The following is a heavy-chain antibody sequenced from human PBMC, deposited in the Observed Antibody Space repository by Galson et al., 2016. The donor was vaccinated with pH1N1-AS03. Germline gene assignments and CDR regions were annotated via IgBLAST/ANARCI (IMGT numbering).Heavy chain of an antibody. J-gene: IGHJ4*02. Sequence: SLRLSCATSGFTFADHAMSWFRQAPGMGLEWVGFIRSKTYGGTAEYAASVKDRFTLSRDDSKRIAYLQMDSLKIEGTGIYYCTRGCGGACPRGDSWGQGTLVTVSS. V-gene: IGHV3-49*03. CDR2: IRSKTYGGTA. D-gene: IGHD2-21*02. CDR3: TRGCGGACPRGDS. CDR1: GFTFADHA.